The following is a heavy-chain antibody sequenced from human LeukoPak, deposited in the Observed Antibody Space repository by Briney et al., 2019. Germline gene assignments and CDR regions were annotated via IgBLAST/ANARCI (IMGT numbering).Heavy chain of an antibody. V-gene: IGHV3-33*01. J-gene: IGHJ3*02. CDR1: GFTFSTYG. CDR2: IWYDGSNK. Sequence: GGSLRLSCAASGFTFSTYGMHWVRQPPGKGLEWVAVIWYDGSNKYYADSVQGRFTISRDNSKNTLYLQMNSLRVEDTAVYYCARAGQARYYDSSAYSLGAFDIWGQGTMVTVSS. D-gene: IGHD3-22*01. CDR3: ARAGQARYYDSSAYSLGAFDI.